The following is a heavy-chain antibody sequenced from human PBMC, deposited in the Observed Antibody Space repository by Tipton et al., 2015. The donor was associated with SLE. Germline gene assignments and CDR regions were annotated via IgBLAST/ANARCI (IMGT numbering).Heavy chain of an antibody. V-gene: IGHV4-34*01. Sequence: TLSLTCAVHGGSFSGYYWTWIRQSPSGLEWIGEINHGGNSNSNPSLKSRVTISVDTSNNQFSLKLTSVTAADTAVYYCARGLLDQYWGQGTPVTASS. CDR1: GGSFSGYY. CDR2: INHGGNS. D-gene: IGHD2-2*02. CDR3: ARGLLDQY. J-gene: IGHJ1*01.